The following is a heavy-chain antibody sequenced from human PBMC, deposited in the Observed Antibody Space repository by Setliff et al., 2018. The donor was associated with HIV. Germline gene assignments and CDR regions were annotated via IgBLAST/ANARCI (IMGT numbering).Heavy chain of an antibody. CDR3: AKEYSASSEDP. CDR2: IDEHGTIT. D-gene: IGHD5-12*01. V-gene: IGHV3-74*01. Sequence: GGSLRLSCVASGFTYSRYWMHWVRQAPGKGLVWVSRIDEHGTITDYADSVKGRFTISRDNSKNTLYLQMNSLRVEDTAVYYCAKEYSASSEDPWGQGTLVTVSS. CDR1: GFTYSRYW. J-gene: IGHJ5*01.